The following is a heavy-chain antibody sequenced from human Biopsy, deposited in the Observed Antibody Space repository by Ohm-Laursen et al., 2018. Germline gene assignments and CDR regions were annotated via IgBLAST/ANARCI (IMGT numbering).Heavy chain of an antibody. Sequence: GSSVKVSCKVPGGTFSNYGVNWVRQAPGQGLEWLGGNIPILGTGNYAQKFQDRVTVAADTSTSTATMELRSLRSDDTAVYYYATKLTGYFHHWGQGTLVIVSP. J-gene: IGHJ1*01. V-gene: IGHV1-69*06. D-gene: IGHD3-9*01. CDR3: ATKLTGYFHH. CDR2: NIPILGTG. CDR1: GGTFSNYG.